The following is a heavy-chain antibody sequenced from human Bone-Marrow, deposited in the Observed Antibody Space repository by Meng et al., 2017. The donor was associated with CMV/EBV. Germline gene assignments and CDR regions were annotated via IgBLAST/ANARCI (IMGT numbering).Heavy chain of an antibody. D-gene: IGHD3-22*01. CDR2: MNPNSGNT. Sequence: SVKVSCKASEYTFTSYDINWVRQATGQGLEWMGWMNPNSGNTGYAQKFQGRVTITRNTSISTAYMELSSLRSDDTAVYYCARFYDTSGGDYWGQGTLVTVYS. CDR3: ARFYDTSGGDY. CDR1: EYTFTSYD. J-gene: IGHJ4*02. V-gene: IGHV1-8*03.